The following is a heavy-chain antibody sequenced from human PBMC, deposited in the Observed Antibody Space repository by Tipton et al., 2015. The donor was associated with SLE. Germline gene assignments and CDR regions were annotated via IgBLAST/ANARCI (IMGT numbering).Heavy chain of an antibody. V-gene: IGHV4-4*09. D-gene: IGHD3-10*01. J-gene: IGHJ4*02. CDR3: ARVGYYGSGSYYDY. CDR2: IYTSGST. CDR1: GGSISSYY. Sequence: TLSLTCTVSGGSISSYYWSWIRQPPGKGLEWIGYIYTSGSTNYNPSLKSRVTISVDTSKNQFSLKLSSVTAADTAVYYCARVGYYGSGSYYDYWGQGTLVTVSS.